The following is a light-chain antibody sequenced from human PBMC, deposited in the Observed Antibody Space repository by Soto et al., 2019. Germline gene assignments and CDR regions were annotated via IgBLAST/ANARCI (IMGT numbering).Light chain of an antibody. CDR2: DAS. CDR1: QSISSW. J-gene: IGKJ1*01. V-gene: IGKV1-5*01. CDR3: QQYNTYWT. Sequence: DIQMTQSPSTLSASVGDRATITCRASQSISSWLAWYQQKPGKAPKLLIYDASSLESGVPSRFSGSGSGTEFTLTISSLQPDDFATYYCQQYNTYWTFGQGTKV.